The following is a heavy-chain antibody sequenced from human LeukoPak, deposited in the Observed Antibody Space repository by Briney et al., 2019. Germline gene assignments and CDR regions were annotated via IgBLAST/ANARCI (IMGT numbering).Heavy chain of an antibody. D-gene: IGHD3-22*01. CDR3: ARDHDSSGYYLSDFDY. CDR1: GYTFTGYY. J-gene: IGHJ4*02. Sequence: ASVKVSCKASGYTFTGYYMHWVRQAPGQGLEWMGRINPNSGGTNYAQKFQGRVTMTRDTSISTAYMELSRLRSDDTAVYYCARDHDSSGYYLSDFDYWGQGTLVTGSS. V-gene: IGHV1-2*06. CDR2: INPNSGGT.